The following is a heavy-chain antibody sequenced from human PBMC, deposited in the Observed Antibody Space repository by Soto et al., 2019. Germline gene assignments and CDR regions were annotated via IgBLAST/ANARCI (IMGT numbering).Heavy chain of an antibody. CDR2: INPNSGGT. V-gene: IGHV1-2*04. Sequence: GASVKVSCKASGYTFTGYYIHWVRQAPGQGLEWMGWINPNSGGTNYAQKFQGWVTMTRDTSISTAYMELSRLRSDDTAVYYCARRHGSGSYIYFDYWGQGTLVTVSS. J-gene: IGHJ4*02. CDR1: GYTFTGYY. CDR3: ARRHGSGSYIYFDY. D-gene: IGHD3-10*01.